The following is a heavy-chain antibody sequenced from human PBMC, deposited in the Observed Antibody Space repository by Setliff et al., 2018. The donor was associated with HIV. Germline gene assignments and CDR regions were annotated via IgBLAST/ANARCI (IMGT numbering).Heavy chain of an antibody. CDR2: VYYSGRT. V-gene: IGHV4-39*01. CDR3: ARSRDWGSIGAFDI. J-gene: IGHJ3*02. Sequence: SETLSLTCTVSGGSISSSGPGYYWGWVRQPPGGGLEWIGSVYYSGRTYYNPSLRSRVTISVDTSKNQLSLRLTTMTAADTAVYYCARSRDWGSIGAFDIWGQGTMVTVSS. D-gene: IGHD7-27*01. CDR1: GGSISSSGPGYY.